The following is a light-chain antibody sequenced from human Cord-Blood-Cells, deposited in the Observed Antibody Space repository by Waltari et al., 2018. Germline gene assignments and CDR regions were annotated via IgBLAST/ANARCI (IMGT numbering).Light chain of an antibody. V-gene: IGKV3-20*01. CDR2: GAS. CDR1: QSVSSSY. Sequence: EIVLTQSPATLSSSPGERATLSFRASQSVSSSYLAWYQQKPGQAPRLLIYGASSRATGIPDRFSGSGSGTDFTLTISRLEPEDFAVYYCQQYGSSPPLTFGGGTKVEIK. J-gene: IGKJ4*01. CDR3: QQYGSSPPLT.